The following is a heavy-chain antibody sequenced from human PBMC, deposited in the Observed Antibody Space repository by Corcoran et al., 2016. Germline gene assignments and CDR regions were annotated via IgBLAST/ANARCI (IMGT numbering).Heavy chain of an antibody. V-gene: IGHV4-59*02. D-gene: IGHD4-17*01. CDR2: IYYTGST. Sequence: QAQLQESGPGLVKPSETLSLTCTVSGGSVSGHYWSWIRQPPGKRLEWIGYIYYTGSTDYNPSLTSRVTISIDTSKNQFSLRLTFVTAADTAVYYCTRASAVTTEVWGQGILVTVSS. CDR3: TRASAVTTEV. J-gene: IGHJ4*02. CDR1: GGSVSGHY.